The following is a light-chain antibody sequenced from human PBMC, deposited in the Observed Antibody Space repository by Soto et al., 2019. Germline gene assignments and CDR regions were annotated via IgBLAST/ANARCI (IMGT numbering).Light chain of an antibody. V-gene: IGKV1-27*01. CDR3: QKYNSAPIT. Sequence: DIQISQSPSSLSSSVLDICTISFEASQHINKHLNWYQHKPGKAPQLLIFDASNLATGVPSRFSGSGSGTDFTLTISSLQPEDVATYYCQKYNSAPITFGQGTRLEIK. CDR2: DAS. CDR1: QHINKH. J-gene: IGKJ5*01.